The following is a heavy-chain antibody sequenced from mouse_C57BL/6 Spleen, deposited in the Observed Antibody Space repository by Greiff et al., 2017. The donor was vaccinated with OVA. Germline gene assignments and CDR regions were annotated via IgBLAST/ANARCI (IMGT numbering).Heavy chain of an antibody. CDR3: ARRGYYYGSSSRAWFAY. CDR1: GYTFTGYW. D-gene: IGHD1-1*01. Sequence: VKLMESGAELMKPGASVKLSCKATGYTFTGYWIEWVKQRPGHGLEWIGEILPGSGSTNYNEKFKGKATFTADTSSNTAYMQLSSLTTEDSAIYYCARRGYYYGSSSRAWFAYWGQGTLVTVSA. V-gene: IGHV1-9*01. J-gene: IGHJ3*01. CDR2: ILPGSGST.